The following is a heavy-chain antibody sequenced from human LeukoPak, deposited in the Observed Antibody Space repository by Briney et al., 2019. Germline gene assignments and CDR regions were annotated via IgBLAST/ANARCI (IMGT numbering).Heavy chain of an antibody. CDR2: IFYSGSM. J-gene: IGHJ4*02. V-gene: IGHV4-30-4*01. Sequence: SQTLSLTCTVSGGSISSGDYYWTWIRQPPGKGLEWMGYIFYSGSMYYNPSLKSRLTISVDTSKNQFSLKLRSVIAADTAVYYCARQTTVISFDYWGQGALVTVSS. CDR1: GGSISSGDYY. D-gene: IGHD4-17*01. CDR3: ARQTTVISFDY.